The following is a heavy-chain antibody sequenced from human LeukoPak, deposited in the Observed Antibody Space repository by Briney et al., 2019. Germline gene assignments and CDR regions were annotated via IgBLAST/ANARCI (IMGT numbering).Heavy chain of an antibody. J-gene: IGHJ6*02. D-gene: IGHD7-27*01. Sequence: GGSLRLSCAASGFTFSNYWMSWVRQAPGKGLEWVANINQDGSEKYYVDSVKGRLTISRDNSKNTLYLQMNSLRADDTAVYYCVKEPQLAGTVWGQGTTVTVSS. V-gene: IGHV3-7*05. CDR1: GFTFSNYW. CDR2: INQDGSEK. CDR3: VKEPQLAGTV.